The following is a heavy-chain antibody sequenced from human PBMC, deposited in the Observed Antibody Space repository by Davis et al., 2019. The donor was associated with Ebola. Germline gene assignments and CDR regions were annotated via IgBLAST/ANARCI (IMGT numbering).Heavy chain of an antibody. D-gene: IGHD2-8*02. CDR1: GYTFTSYG. V-gene: IGHV1-18*01. J-gene: IGHJ5*02. CDR2: ISAYNGNT. Sequence: ASVKVSCKASGYTFTSYGISWVRQAPGQGLEWMGWISAYNGNTNYAQKLQGRVTMTTDTSTSTAYMELRSLRAEDTAVYYCARDRAPQGSRILYWFWFDPWGQGTLVTVSS. CDR3: ARDRAPQGSRILYWFWFDP.